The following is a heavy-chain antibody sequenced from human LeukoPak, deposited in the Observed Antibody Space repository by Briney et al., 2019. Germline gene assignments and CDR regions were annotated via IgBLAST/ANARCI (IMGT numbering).Heavy chain of an antibody. Sequence: GASVKVSCKASGYTFTAYYMHWVRQAPGQGLEWMGWINPNSGGTNYAQKFQGWVTMTRDTSISTAYMELSRLRSDDTAVYYCARDPYGCSSGWYDYWGQGTLVTVSS. CDR1: GYTFTAYY. J-gene: IGHJ4*02. V-gene: IGHV1-2*04. CDR3: ARDPYGCSSGWYDY. D-gene: IGHD6-19*01. CDR2: INPNSGGT.